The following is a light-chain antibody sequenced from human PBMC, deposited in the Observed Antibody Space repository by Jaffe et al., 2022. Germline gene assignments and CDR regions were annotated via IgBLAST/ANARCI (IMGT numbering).Light chain of an antibody. CDR2: WAS. CDR1: QSVLYSSKNRNH. J-gene: IGKJ1*01. V-gene: IGKV4-1*01. CDR3: QQYYSTPWT. Sequence: DIVMTQSPDSLAVSLGERATIDCKSSQSVLYSSKNRNHLAWYQQKPGQPPKLLISWASARESGVPERFSGSGSGTDFTLTISSLQAEDVAVYYCQQYYSTPWTFGQGTKVEIK.